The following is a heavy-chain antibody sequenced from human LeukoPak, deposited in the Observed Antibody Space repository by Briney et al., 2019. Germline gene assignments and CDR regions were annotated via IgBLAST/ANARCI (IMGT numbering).Heavy chain of an antibody. V-gene: IGHV1-46*01. D-gene: IGHD6-13*01. CDR2: INPSGGST. J-gene: IGHJ6*02. CDR3: ARDPTRPWYSSSGSTYLYYYYYGMDV. CDR1: GYTFTSYY. Sequence: GASVTVSCTASGYTFTSYYMRWVRQAPGQGLEWMGIINPSGGSTSYAQKFQGRVTMTRDTSTSTVYMELSSLRSEDTAVYYCARDPTRPWYSSSGSTYLYYYYYGMDVWGQGTTVTVSS.